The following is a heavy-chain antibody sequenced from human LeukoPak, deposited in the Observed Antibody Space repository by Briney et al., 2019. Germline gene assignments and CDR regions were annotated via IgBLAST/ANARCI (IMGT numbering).Heavy chain of an antibody. CDR3: ARGPYYDSWSGAGY. D-gene: IGHD3-3*01. Sequence: ASVKVSCKASGYTFSDFGISWVRQAPGQGLEWMGWITTYNGNTNYIQKLQGRVTMTTDTSTSTAYMELRSLRSDDTAVYYCARGPYYDSWSGAGYWGQGTLVTVSS. J-gene: IGHJ4*02. CDR2: ITTYNGNT. V-gene: IGHV1-18*01. CDR1: GYTFSDFG.